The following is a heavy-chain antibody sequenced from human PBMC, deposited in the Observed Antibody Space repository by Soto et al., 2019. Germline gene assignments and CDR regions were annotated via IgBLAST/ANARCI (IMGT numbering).Heavy chain of an antibody. D-gene: IGHD5-18*01. J-gene: IGHJ5*02. V-gene: IGHV4-61*03. CDR2: VYPSGTT. CDR1: GCSVSSGSFY. CDR3: ASDRPSEYTYGSSGWSDP. Sequence: PSGNLSVTCTVSGCSVSSGSFYGGCIRQPPGRGREWIGEVYPSGTTNSTPSPKRRVTTSVDKSKNHFSLELTSVTAADTAVYFCASDRPSEYTYGSSGWSDPWGQGTLVTVSS.